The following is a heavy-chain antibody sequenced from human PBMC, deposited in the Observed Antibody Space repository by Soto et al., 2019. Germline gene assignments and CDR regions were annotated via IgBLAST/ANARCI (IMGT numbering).Heavy chain of an antibody. CDR3: ARDTDGSGSPYYYYGMDV. CDR1: GGSISSNDYY. Sequence: SETLSLTCTVSGGSISSNDYYWSWIRQPPGKGLEYIGYIFYSGSTYYNPSLKTRVIMSVDTSKNQFSLNLSSVSAADTAMYYCARDTDGSGSPYYYYGMDVWGQGTTVTVSS. D-gene: IGHD3-10*01. CDR2: IFYSGST. J-gene: IGHJ6*02. V-gene: IGHV4-30-4*01.